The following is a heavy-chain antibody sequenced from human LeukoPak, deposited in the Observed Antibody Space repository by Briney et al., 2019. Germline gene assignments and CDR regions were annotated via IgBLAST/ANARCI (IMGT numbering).Heavy chain of an antibody. D-gene: IGHD5-24*01. CDR3: AKEGRSLQTY. J-gene: IGHJ4*02. CDR1: EFTFSSYW. Sequence: GGSLRLSCAASEFTFSSYWMNWVRQAPGKGLEWVAIIKQDGSVKHYVDSVKGRFTISRDNAKNSLYLQMNSLRVEDMAVYYCAKEGRSLQTYWGQGTLVTVSS. V-gene: IGHV3-7*03. CDR2: IKQDGSVK.